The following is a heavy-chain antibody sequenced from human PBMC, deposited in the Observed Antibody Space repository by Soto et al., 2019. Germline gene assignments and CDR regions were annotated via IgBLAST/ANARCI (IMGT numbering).Heavy chain of an antibody. CDR3: ARDPVDIVATSLRIYYYYYGMDV. CDR1: GFTFSDYY. CDR2: ISSSSSYT. Sequence: PGGSLRLSCAASGFTFSDYYMSWIRQAPGKGLEWVSYISSSSSYTNYADSVKGRFTISRDNAKNSLYLQMNSLRAEDTAVYYCARDPVDIVATSLRIYYYYYGMDVWGQGTTVTVSS. D-gene: IGHD5-12*01. V-gene: IGHV3-11*06. J-gene: IGHJ6*02.